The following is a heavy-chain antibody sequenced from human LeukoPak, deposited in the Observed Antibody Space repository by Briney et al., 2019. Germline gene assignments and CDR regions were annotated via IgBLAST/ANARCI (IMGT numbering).Heavy chain of an antibody. J-gene: IGHJ5*02. Sequence: SETLSLTCTVSGGSISGYYWSWLRQPPGKGLEWIGYIYYSGSTNYNPSLKSRVTISVDTSKNQFSLKLSSVTAADSAVYYCARARGYYDSSGQHWFDPWGQGTLVTVSS. CDR3: ARARGYYDSSGQHWFDP. D-gene: IGHD3-22*01. V-gene: IGHV4-59*01. CDR1: GGSISGYY. CDR2: IYYSGST.